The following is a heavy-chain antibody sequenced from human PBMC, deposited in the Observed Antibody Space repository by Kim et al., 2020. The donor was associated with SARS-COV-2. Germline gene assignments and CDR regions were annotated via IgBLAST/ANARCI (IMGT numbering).Heavy chain of an antibody. CDR1: EFTFGNYA. D-gene: IGHD3-3*01. J-gene: IGHJ3*02. CDR2: ISGSGGST. CDR3: AKDINLRPIFGVVIVMAFDI. V-gene: IGHV3-23*01. Sequence: GGSLRLSCAACEFTFGNYAMSWVRQAPGKGLEWVSAISGSGGSTYYADSVKGRFTISRDNSKNTLYLQMNSLRAEDTAVYYCAKDINLRPIFGVVIVMAFDIWGQGTMVTVSS.